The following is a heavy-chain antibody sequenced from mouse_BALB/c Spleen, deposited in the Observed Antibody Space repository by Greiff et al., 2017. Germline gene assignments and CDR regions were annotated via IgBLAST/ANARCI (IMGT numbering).Heavy chain of an antibody. J-gene: IGHJ2*01. D-gene: IGHD1-1*01. CDR2: ISSGGST. V-gene: IGHV5-6-5*01. CDR3: ARGNYGSSYYFDY. Sequence: EVMLVESGGGLVKPGGSLKLSCAASGLTFSSYAMSWVRQTPEKRLEWVASISSGGSTYYPDSVKGRFTISRDNARNILYLQMSSLRSEDTAMYYCARGNYGSSYYFDYWGQGTTLTVSS. CDR1: GLTFSSYA.